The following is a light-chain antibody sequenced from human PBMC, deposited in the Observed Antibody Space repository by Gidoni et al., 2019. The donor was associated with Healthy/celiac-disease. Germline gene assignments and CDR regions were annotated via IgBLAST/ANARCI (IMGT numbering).Light chain of an antibody. CDR3: QQYGSSPGYT. J-gene: IGKJ2*01. CDR1: QSVSSSY. Sequence: EIVVTQSPGTLSLSPGERATLSCRASQSVSSSYLAWYQQKPGQAPRLLIYGASSRDTGIPDRFSGSGSGTDFTLTISRLEPEDFAVYYCQQYGSSPGYTFGQGTKLEIK. V-gene: IGKV3-20*01. CDR2: GAS.